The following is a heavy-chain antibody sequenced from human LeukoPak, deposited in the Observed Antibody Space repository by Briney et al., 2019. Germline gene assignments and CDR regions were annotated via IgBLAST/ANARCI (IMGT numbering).Heavy chain of an antibody. D-gene: IGHD5-18*01. Sequence: SETLSLTCTVSGGSISSNPYFCGWIRQSPGKGLEWIASLYYSGSAYYNPSLQGRVTISVDTSKNQFSLKLSSVTAADTAVYYCARHSILSYGENNRYDPWGRGTLVTVSS. V-gene: IGHV4-39*01. CDR3: ARHSILSYGENNRYDP. J-gene: IGHJ5*02. CDR1: GGSISSNPYF. CDR2: LYYSGSA.